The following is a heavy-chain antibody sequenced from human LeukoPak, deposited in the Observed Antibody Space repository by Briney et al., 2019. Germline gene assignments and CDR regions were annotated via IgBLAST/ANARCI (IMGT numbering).Heavy chain of an antibody. Sequence: GASVKVSCKAFGYTFTSNYMHWVRQAPGQGPEWMGVISPSGGSTTYAQKFQGRVTLTRDMSTSTDYLELSSLRSEDTAVYYCARVQTAYWNDNRLDYWGQGTLVTVSS. D-gene: IGHD1-1*01. CDR1: GYTFTSNY. CDR3: ARVQTAYWNDNRLDY. J-gene: IGHJ4*02. CDR2: ISPSGGST. V-gene: IGHV1-46*01.